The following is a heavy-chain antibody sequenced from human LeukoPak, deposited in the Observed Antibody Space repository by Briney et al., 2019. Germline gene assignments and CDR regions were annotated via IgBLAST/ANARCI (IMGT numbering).Heavy chain of an antibody. J-gene: IGHJ4*02. D-gene: IGHD3-10*01. CDR3: ARADIRVRAIYDY. V-gene: IGHV1-2*02. Sequence: ASVTVSCKASGYTFTVYYMHWVRQAPGQGLEWMGWINPNSGGTNYAQKFQGRVTMTRDTSISTAYMELSRLRSDDTAVYYCARADIRVRAIYDYWGQGTLVTVSS. CDR2: INPNSGGT. CDR1: GYTFTVYY.